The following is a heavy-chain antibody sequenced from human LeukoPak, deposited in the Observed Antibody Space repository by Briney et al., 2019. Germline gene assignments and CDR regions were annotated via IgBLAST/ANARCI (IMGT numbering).Heavy chain of an antibody. Sequence: SETLSLTCTVSGGSISSSSYYWGWIRQPPGKGLEWIGSIYYSGITNYNPSLKSRVTISVDTSKNQFSLKLSSVTAADTAVYYCARGRGGYPSYNWFDPWGQGTLVTVSS. D-gene: IGHD3-22*01. V-gene: IGHV4-39*07. J-gene: IGHJ5*02. CDR2: IYYSGIT. CDR1: GGSISSSSYY. CDR3: ARGRGGYPSYNWFDP.